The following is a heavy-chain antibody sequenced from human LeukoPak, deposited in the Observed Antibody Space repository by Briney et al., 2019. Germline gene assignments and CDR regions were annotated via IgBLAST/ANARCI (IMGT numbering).Heavy chain of an antibody. V-gene: IGHV4-4*02. CDR3: ASGSRLEISSSWYAPKTPGYYFDY. CDR2: IYHSGST. CDR1: GGSISSSNW. J-gene: IGHJ4*02. D-gene: IGHD6-13*01. Sequence: PSGTLSLTCAVSGGSISSSNWWSWVRQPPGKGLEWIGEIYHSGSTNYNPSLKSRVTISVDKSKNQFSLKLSSVTAADTAVYYCASGSRLEISSSWYAPKTPGYYFDYWGQGTLVTVSS.